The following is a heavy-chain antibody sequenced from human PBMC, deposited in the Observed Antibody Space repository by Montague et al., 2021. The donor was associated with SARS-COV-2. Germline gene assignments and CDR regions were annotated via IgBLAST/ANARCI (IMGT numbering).Heavy chain of an antibody. CDR3: ARRGRKLLPVATTIGGFDI. Sequence: SETLSLTCAVYGGSFSGYYWDWIRQPPGKGLEWIGSIYDSGSTYXNPSLKSRVTISVDTSKNHFSLKLSSVTAADTAVYYRARRGRKLLPVATTIGGFDIWGQGTMVTVSS. CDR1: GGSFSGYY. V-gene: IGHV4-39*02. J-gene: IGHJ3*02. CDR2: IYDSGST. D-gene: IGHD5-12*01.